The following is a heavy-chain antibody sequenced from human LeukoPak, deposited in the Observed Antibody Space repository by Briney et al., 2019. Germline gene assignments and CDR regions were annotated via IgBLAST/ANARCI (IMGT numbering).Heavy chain of an antibody. Sequence: PSETLSLTCTVSGYSISSGYYLGWIRQPQGKGLGCIGSIYNSGSTYYNPSLKSRVTISVDTSKNQFSLKLSSVTAADTAVYYCARDLRGFRDIVVVPGVFSFDYWGQGTLVTVSS. V-gene: IGHV4-38-2*02. CDR3: ARDLRGFRDIVVVPGVFSFDY. CDR1: GYSISSGYY. J-gene: IGHJ4*02. D-gene: IGHD2-2*01. CDR2: IYNSGST.